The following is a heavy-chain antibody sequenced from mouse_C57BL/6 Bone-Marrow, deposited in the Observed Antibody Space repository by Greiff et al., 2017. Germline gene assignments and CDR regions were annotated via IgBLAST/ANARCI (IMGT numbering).Heavy chain of an antibody. Sequence: EVQLQQSGGGLVQPGGSLKLSCAASGFTFSDYGMAWVRQAPRKGPEWVAFISNLAYSIYYADTVTGRFTISRENAKNTLYLEMSSLRSEDTAMYYCARHDYGQGYFDVWGTGTTVTVSS. J-gene: IGHJ1*03. D-gene: IGHD1-1*02. CDR3: ARHDYGQGYFDV. V-gene: IGHV5-15*01. CDR1: GFTFSDYG. CDR2: ISNLAYSI.